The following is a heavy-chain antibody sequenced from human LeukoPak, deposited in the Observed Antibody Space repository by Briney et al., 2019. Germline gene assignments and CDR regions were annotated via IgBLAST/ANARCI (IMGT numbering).Heavy chain of an antibody. CDR1: GGTLSSYT. Sequence: SVKVSCKASGGTLSSYTISWVRQAPGQGLEWMGRVIPILGIANYAQKFQGRVTITADKSTSTAYMELSSLRSEDTAVYYCARYVVVPAANQGGNWFDPWGQGTLVTVSS. CDR3: ARYVVVPAANQGGNWFDP. D-gene: IGHD2-2*01. CDR2: VIPILGIA. V-gene: IGHV1-69*02. J-gene: IGHJ5*02.